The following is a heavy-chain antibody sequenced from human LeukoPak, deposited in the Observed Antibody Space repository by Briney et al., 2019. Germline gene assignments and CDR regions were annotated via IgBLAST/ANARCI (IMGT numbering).Heavy chain of an antibody. Sequence: GGSLRLSCAASGFTFSSYAMSWVRQAPGKGLEWVSAISGSGGSTYYADSVKGRFIISRDNSKNTLYLQMNSLRAEDTAVYYCAKDRSRNWNEPTVFDYWGQGTLVTVSS. CDR1: GFTFSSYA. D-gene: IGHD1-20*01. V-gene: IGHV3-23*01. CDR2: ISGSGGST. CDR3: AKDRSRNWNEPTVFDY. J-gene: IGHJ4*02.